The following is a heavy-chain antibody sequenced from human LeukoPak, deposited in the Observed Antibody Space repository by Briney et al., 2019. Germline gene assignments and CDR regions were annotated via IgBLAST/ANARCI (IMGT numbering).Heavy chain of an antibody. D-gene: IGHD6-19*01. J-gene: IGHJ5*02. CDR3: AREVRAVAGTNWFDP. V-gene: IGHV1-69*13. CDR1: GGTFSSYA. Sequence: GASVKVSCKASGGTFSSYAISWVRQAPGQGLEWMGGNIPIFGTANYAQKFQGRVTITADESTSTAYMELSSLRSEDTAVYYCAREVRAVAGTNWFDPWGQGTLVTVSS. CDR2: NIPIFGTA.